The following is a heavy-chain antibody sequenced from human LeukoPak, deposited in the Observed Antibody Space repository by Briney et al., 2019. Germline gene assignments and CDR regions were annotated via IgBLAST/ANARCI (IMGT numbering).Heavy chain of an antibody. CDR3: VKGSGNPSYYYYYYMDV. CDR2: ISYDETKK. Sequence: GRSLRLSCAASGFSFSNYAMHWVRQAPGKGLEWVAVISYDETKKYYADSVKGRFTISRDNSKNTLYLQMNSLRPEDTAVYYCVKGSGNPSYYYYYYMDVWGKGTTVTVSS. D-gene: IGHD1-1*01. V-gene: IGHV3-30-3*01. CDR1: GFSFSNYA. J-gene: IGHJ6*03.